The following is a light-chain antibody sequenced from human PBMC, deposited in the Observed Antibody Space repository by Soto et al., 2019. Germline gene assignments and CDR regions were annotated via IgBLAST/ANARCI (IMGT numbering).Light chain of an antibody. CDR1: QSASRNY. Sequence: EIVLTQSPGTLSLSPGERATLSCRASQSASRNYLAWYQQKSGQAPRLLIYGASSRASDIPDRFSGSGSGTDFTLTISRLEPEDFAVYYCQQYGTSAPYTFGQGTKLEIK. V-gene: IGKV3-20*01. CDR2: GAS. J-gene: IGKJ2*01. CDR3: QQYGTSAPYT.